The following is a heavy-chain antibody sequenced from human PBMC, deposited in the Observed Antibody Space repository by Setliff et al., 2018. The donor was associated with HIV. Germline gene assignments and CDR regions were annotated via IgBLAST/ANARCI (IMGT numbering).Heavy chain of an antibody. D-gene: IGHD6-19*01. Sequence: PGGSLRLSCAASGFIIRNHWMTWVRQGPGKGLEWVANIKEDGSETYFVDSLKGRFTAARDNARNSLYLQMNSLRAEDTAVYYCAGVLFNRKGWHWDRWGQGTLVTVSS. V-gene: IGHV3-7*03. J-gene: IGHJ4*02. CDR3: AGVLFNRKGWHWDR. CDR1: GFIIRNHW. CDR2: IKEDGSET.